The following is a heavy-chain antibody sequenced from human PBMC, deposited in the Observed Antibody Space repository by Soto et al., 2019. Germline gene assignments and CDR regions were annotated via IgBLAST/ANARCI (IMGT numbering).Heavy chain of an antibody. Sequence: EVQLVESGGGLVQPGRSLRLSCAASGFTFDDYAMHWVRQAPGKGLEWVSGISWNSGSIGYADSVNGRFTISRDNAKNSLYLQMNSLRAEDTALYYCAKDYGDYYYYYYMDVWGKGTTVTVSS. J-gene: IGHJ6*03. CDR1: GFTFDDYA. V-gene: IGHV3-9*01. D-gene: IGHD4-17*01. CDR2: ISWNSGSI. CDR3: AKDYGDYYYYYYMDV.